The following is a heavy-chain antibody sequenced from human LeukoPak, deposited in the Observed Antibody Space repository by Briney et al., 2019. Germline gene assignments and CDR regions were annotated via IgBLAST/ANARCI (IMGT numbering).Heavy chain of an antibody. Sequence: PSETLSLTCTVSGDSISSYYWSWIRQAPGKGLEWVSYITSSGSTIYYADSMKGRFTISRDNAKNSLYLQMNSLRAEDTAVYYCARQWQVAFDIWGQGTMVTVSS. D-gene: IGHD6-19*01. CDR3: ARQWQVAFDI. V-gene: IGHV3-11*01. CDR2: ITSSGSTI. J-gene: IGHJ3*02. CDR1: GDSISSYY.